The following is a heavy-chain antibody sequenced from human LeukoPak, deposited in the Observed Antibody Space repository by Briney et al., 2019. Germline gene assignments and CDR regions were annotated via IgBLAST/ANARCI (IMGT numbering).Heavy chain of an antibody. CDR3: ARSIPHAPYYYYYMDV. CDR2: IRYDGSNK. D-gene: IGHD2-21*01. J-gene: IGHJ6*03. V-gene: IGHV3-30*02. Sequence: PGGSLRLSCAASGFTFSSYGMHWVRQAPGKGLEWVAFIRYDGSNKYYADSVKGRFTISRDNSKNTLYLQMNSLRAEDTAVYYCARSIPHAPYYYYYMDVWGKGTTVTVSS. CDR1: GFTFSSYG.